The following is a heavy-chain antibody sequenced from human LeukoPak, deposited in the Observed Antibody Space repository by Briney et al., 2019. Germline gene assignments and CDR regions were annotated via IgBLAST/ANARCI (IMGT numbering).Heavy chain of an antibody. CDR1: GFTFDDYA. V-gene: IGHV3-9*01. CDR3: AKDIGLARGYYYYGMDV. CDR2: ISWNSGSI. J-gene: IGHJ6*02. Sequence: GRSLRLSCAASGFTFDDYAMHWVRQAPGKGLEWVSGISWNSGSIGYADSVKGRFTISRDNAKNSLYLQMNGLRAEDTALYYCAKDIGLARGYYYYGMDVWGQGTTVTVSS. D-gene: IGHD3-10*01.